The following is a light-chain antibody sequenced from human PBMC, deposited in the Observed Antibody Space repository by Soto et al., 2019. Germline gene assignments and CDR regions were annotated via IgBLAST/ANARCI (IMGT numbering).Light chain of an antibody. Sequence: VLAQSPGTLSLSPGGRATRCCRASQTVRNNYLAWYQQKPGQAPRLLIYGASSRATGIPDRFSGSGSGTDFTLTISRLEPEDFAVYYCQQYGSSPKITFGQGTRLEIK. J-gene: IGKJ5*01. V-gene: IGKV3-20*01. CDR1: QTVRNNY. CDR2: GAS. CDR3: QQYGSSPKIT.